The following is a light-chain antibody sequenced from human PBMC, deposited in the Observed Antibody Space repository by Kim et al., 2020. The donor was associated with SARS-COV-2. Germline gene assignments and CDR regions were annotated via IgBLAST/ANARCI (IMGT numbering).Light chain of an antibody. Sequence: EIVMTQSPATLSVSPGERATLSCRASQSVSSNLAWYQQKPGQAPRLLIYGASTRATGIPARFSGSGSGTEFTLTISSLQSEDFAVYYCQQYNTRLPYT. CDR3: QQYNTRLPYT. J-gene: IGKJ2*01. V-gene: IGKV3-15*01. CDR2: GAS. CDR1: QSVSSN.